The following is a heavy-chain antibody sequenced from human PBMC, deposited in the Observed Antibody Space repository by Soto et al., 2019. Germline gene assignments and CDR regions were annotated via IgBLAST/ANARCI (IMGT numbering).Heavy chain of an antibody. CDR1: GFTFSSYE. Sequence: EVQLVESGGVLVQPGGSLRLSCAASGFTFSSYEMNWVRQAPGKGLEWVSYISSSGSTIYYADSVKGRFTISRDNAKNSLYLQMNSLRAEDTAVYYCAREEVTTWGVFDYWGQGTLVTVSS. CDR3: AREEVTTWGVFDY. D-gene: IGHD4-17*01. CDR2: ISSSGSTI. J-gene: IGHJ4*02. V-gene: IGHV3-48*03.